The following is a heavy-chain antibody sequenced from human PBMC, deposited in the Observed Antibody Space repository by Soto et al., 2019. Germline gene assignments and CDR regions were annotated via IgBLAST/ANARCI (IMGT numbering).Heavy chain of an antibody. CDR2: ISFDGSNK. J-gene: IGHJ4*02. V-gene: IGHV3-30-3*01. CDR3: ARGSSSSWSRYYFDF. CDR1: GFTFSSYA. D-gene: IGHD6-13*01. Sequence: PGGSLRLSCAASGFTFSSYAIHWVRQAPGKGLGWVAVISFDGSNKHNADSVKGRFTISRDNSKNTLSLQINSLTDDDTAVYYCARGSSSSWSRYYFDFWGQGTLVTVSS.